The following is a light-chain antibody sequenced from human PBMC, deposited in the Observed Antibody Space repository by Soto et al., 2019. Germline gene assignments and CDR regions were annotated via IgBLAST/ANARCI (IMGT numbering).Light chain of an antibody. V-gene: IGLV2-14*01. CDR2: DVS. CDR3: SSYASSSTVI. CDR1: SSDVGAYNY. J-gene: IGLJ2*01. Sequence: QSALTQPASVSGSPGQSITISCTGTSSDVGAYNYVSWYQQHPVKAPKLMIYDVSSRPSGISNRFSGSQSGNTASLTISGVQAEDEADYYSSSYASSSTVIFGGGTKVTVL.